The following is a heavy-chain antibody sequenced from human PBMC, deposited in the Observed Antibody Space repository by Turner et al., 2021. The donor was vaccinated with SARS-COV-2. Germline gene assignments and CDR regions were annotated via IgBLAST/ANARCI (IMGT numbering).Heavy chain of an antibody. Sequence: QLQLQESGPGLVKPSETLSLTCPFSGGSISSSTYYWGWIRQPPGKGLEWIGTIYYSGSTYYNPSLKSRVTISVDTSKNQFSLKLSSVTAADTAVYYCARSYSGYESDDAFDIWGQGTMVTVSS. CDR3: ARSYSGYESDDAFDI. D-gene: IGHD5-12*01. CDR2: IYYSGST. J-gene: IGHJ3*02. V-gene: IGHV4-39*01. CDR1: GGSISSSTYY.